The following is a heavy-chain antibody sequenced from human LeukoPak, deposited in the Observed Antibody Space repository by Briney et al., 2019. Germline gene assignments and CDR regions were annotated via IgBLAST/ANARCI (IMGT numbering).Heavy chain of an antibody. CDR1: GGSISSYY. CDR3: ARSAPSWVGDGPYYYYGMDV. J-gene: IGHJ6*02. D-gene: IGHD3-10*01. Sequence: SETLSLTCTVSGGSISSYYWNWIRQPPGKGLEWIGYIYYSGSTNYNPSLKSRVTISVDTSKSQFSLKLGSVTAADAAGYYCARSAPSWVGDGPYYYYGMDVWGQGITVTVSS. CDR2: IYYSGST. V-gene: IGHV4-59*01.